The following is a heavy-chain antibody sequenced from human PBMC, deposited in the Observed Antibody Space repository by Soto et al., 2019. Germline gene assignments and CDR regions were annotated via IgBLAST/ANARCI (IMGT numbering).Heavy chain of an antibody. CDR3: ARVTDYYDSSGYYYSWFDP. Sequence: GGSLRLSCAASGFTFSSYSMNWVRQARGKGLEWVSAISSSSYIYYADSVKGRFTISRDNAKNSLYLQMSSLRAEDTAVYYCARVTDYYDSSGYYYSWFDPWGQGTLVTVSS. CDR1: GFTFSSYS. J-gene: IGHJ5*02. D-gene: IGHD3-22*01. CDR2: ISSSSYI. V-gene: IGHV3-21*01.